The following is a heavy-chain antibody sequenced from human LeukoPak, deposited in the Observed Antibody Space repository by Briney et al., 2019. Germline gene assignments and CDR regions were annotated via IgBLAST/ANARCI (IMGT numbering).Heavy chain of an antibody. CDR2: IYYSGST. V-gene: IGHV4-59*01. Sequence: SETLSLTCTVSRGSISGYYWSWIRQPPGKGLEWIGYIYYSGSTNYNPSPKSRVTISADTSENQFSLKLSSVTAADTAVYYCARGKGYFDYWGQGTLVTVSS. J-gene: IGHJ4*02. CDR3: ARGKGYFDY. CDR1: RGSISGYY.